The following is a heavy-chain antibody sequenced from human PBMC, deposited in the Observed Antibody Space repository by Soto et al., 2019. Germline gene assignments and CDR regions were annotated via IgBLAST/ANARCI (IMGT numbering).Heavy chain of an antibody. V-gene: IGHV5-10-1*01. J-gene: IGHJ6*02. Sequence: GESLKISCKGSGYSFTSYWISWVRQMPGKGLEWMGRIDPSDSYTNNSPSFQGHVTISADKSISTAYLQWSSLKASDTAMYYCARQEVRGVIAPYGMDVWGQGTTVTV. D-gene: IGHD3-10*01. CDR2: IDPSDSYT. CDR1: GYSFTSYW. CDR3: ARQEVRGVIAPYGMDV.